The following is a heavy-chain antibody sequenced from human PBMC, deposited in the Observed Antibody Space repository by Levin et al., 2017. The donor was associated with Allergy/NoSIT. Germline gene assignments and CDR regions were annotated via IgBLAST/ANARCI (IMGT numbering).Heavy chain of an antibody. D-gene: IGHD3-16*01. CDR3: VREKGDPGGYYYYGMDV. CDR1: GGSVTSTAYY. J-gene: IGHJ6*02. Sequence: SETLSLTCTVSGGSVTSTAYYWSWVRQPPGKGLEWIGYISYNGVTNYNPSLKRRVTISTDTSKNQFSLRLSSVTAADTAIYYCVREKGDPGGYYYYGMDVWGQGTTVTVSS. CDR2: ISYNGVT. V-gene: IGHV4-61*08.